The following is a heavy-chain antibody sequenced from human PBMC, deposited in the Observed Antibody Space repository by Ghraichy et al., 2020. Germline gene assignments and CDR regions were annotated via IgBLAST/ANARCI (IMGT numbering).Heavy chain of an antibody. CDR2: ISYDANSQ. V-gene: IGHV3-30*09. D-gene: IGHD6-19*01. CDR1: GFSFSEYA. Sequence: GESLNISCAASGFSFSEYAMQWVRQAPGKGLEWVALISYDANSQYYADFVKGRFAISRDNSKNTLSLQMNGLRVDDTALYYCARESKGWYPSYWGQGTLVTVSS. CDR3: ARESKGWYPSY. J-gene: IGHJ4*02.